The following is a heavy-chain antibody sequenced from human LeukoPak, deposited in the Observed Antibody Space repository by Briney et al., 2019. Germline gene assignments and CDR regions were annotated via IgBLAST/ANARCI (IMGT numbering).Heavy chain of an antibody. CDR2: IFASGGDT. D-gene: IGHD4-17*01. CDR1: GLTFTNYA. CDR3: AKDANGDYVGAFDF. J-gene: IGHJ3*01. V-gene: IGHV3-23*01. Sequence: PGGSLRLSCAASGLTFTNYAVMWVRQAPGKGLEWVSSIFASGGDTRYAGFVRGRFNTYRDNYRNTLFLQMNSLTADDTAVYDCAKDANGDYVGAFDFWGQGTMVTVSS.